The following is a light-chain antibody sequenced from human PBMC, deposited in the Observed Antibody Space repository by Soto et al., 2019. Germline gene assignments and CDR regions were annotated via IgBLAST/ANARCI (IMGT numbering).Light chain of an antibody. CDR2: SNS. CDR1: SSNIGAGYD. V-gene: IGLV1-40*01. J-gene: IGLJ2*01. Sequence: QSVLTQPPSVSGAPGQRVTISCTGSSSNIGAGYDVHWFQQLPGTVPKLLIYSNSNRPSGVPDQFSGSKSGASASLAIAGLKAEDEADYYCQSYDRGLGGSVIFGGGTKLTVL. CDR3: QSYDRGLGGSVI.